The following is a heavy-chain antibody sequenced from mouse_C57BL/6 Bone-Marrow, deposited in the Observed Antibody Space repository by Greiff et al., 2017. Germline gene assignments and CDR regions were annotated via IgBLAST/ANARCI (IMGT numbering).Heavy chain of an antibody. CDR2: ISDGGSYT. J-gene: IGHJ2*01. D-gene: IGHD2-1*01. CDR3: ARDQAATMDDY. CDR1: GFTFSSYA. V-gene: IGHV5-4*01. Sequence: EVKVEESGGGLVKPGGSLKVSCAASGFTFSSYAMSWVRQTPEKRLEWVATISDGGSYTYYPDNVKGRFTISRDNAKSNLYLQMSHLKSEDTAMYYCARDQAATMDDYWGQGTTLTVSS.